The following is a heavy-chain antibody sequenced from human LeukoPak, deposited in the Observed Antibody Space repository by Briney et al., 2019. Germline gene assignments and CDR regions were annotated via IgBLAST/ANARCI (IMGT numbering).Heavy chain of an antibody. V-gene: IGHV3-20*04. Sequence: GGSLRLSCAASGFTFEDYDMNWVRQPPGKGLEWVSGIKWNGGSTGYADSVRGRFTISRDNAKKSLYLQMNSLRAEDTALYFCARDRNDYDFWSGYSMSYFDYWGQGTLVTVSS. CDR3: ARDRNDYDFWSGYSMSYFDY. CDR2: IKWNGGST. J-gene: IGHJ4*02. CDR1: GFTFEDYD. D-gene: IGHD3-3*01.